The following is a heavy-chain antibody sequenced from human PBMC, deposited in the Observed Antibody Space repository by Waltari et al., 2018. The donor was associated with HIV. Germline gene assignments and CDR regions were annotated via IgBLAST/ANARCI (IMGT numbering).Heavy chain of an antibody. CDR3: ARTIFGVMITSDFFYGMDV. CDR1: GFIFGDYA. V-gene: IGHV3-30-3*01. Sequence: QEQLVESGGGVAQPGRSLSLSCSASGFIFGDYAMHWVRQAPGKGLEWVGLISFDGNNAYYADSVKGRFTISRDNSKNTMSLQMNSLRSDDTALYYCARTIFGVMITSDFFYGMDVWGQGTTVTVS. D-gene: IGHD3-3*01. J-gene: IGHJ6*02. CDR2: ISFDGNNA.